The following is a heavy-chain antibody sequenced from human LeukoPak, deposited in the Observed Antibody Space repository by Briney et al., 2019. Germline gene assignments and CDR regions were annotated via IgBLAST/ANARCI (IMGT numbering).Heavy chain of an antibody. CDR2: IRSKAYGGTT. Sequence: GGSLRLSCTASGFTFGDYAMSWFRQAPGKGLEWVGFIRSKAYGGTTEYAASVKGRFTISRDDSKSIAYLQMNSLKTEDTAVYYCTTDMYSSGWLVVYWGQGTLVTVSS. CDR3: TTDMYSSGWLVVY. CDR1: GFTFGDYA. V-gene: IGHV3-49*03. D-gene: IGHD6-19*01. J-gene: IGHJ4*02.